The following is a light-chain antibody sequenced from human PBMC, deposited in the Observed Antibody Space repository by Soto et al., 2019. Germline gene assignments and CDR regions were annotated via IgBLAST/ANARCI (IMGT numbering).Light chain of an antibody. J-gene: IGKJ2*01. CDR3: QQYSSDSPYT. V-gene: IGKV1-5*03. CDR2: EAS. Sequence: DIQMTQSPSTVSASVGDRVTITCRASQTVYSWLAWYQQKPGKAPKLLISEASTLQSGVPSRFAGSGSGTEFTLAISRLQPDYLATYYCQQYSSDSPYTFGQGTKVEI. CDR1: QTVYSW.